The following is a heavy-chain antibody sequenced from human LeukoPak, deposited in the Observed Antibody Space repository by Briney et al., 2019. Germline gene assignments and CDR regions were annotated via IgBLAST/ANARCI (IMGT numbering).Heavy chain of an antibody. CDR3: ARGFSYFDY. Sequence: SETLSLTCAVYGGSFSGYYWSWIRQPPGKGLEWIGEINHSGSTNYNPSLKSRVTISVDTSKNQFSLKLSSVTAADTAVYYCARGFSYFDYWGQGTLVTVSS. J-gene: IGHJ4*02. CDR1: GGSFSGYY. CDR2: INHSGST. V-gene: IGHV4-34*01.